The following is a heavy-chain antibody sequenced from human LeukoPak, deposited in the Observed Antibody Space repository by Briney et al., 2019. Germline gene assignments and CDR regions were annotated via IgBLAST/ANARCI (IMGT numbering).Heavy chain of an antibody. V-gene: IGHV3-7*04. CDR2: IQQDGSEK. J-gene: IGHJ4*02. Sequence: PGGSLRLSCAASGFTFSSFNMSWVRQAPGKGLEWVANIQQDGSEKYYVDSVKGRFTISRDNAKKSLFLQVSSLRGEDTAVYYCARDRGFSYGIDFWGQGTLVTVSS. CDR3: ARDRGFSYGIDF. D-gene: IGHD5-18*01. CDR1: GFTFSSFN.